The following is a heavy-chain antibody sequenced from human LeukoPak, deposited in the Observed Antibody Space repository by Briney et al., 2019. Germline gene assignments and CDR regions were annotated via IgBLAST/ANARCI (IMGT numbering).Heavy chain of an antibody. Sequence: PSETLSLTCTVSGGSVSSGSYYWSWIRQPPGKGLEWIGYIYYSGSTNYNPSLKSRVTISVDTSKNHFYLNLTSVTAADTAIYYCARTRTYLDYWGQGALVTVSS. CDR1: GGSVSSGSYY. V-gene: IGHV4-61*03. J-gene: IGHJ4*02. D-gene: IGHD1-7*01. CDR2: IYYSGST. CDR3: ARTRTYLDY.